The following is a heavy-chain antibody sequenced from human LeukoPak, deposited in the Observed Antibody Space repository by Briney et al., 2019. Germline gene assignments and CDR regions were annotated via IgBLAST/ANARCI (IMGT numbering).Heavy chain of an antibody. J-gene: IGHJ5*02. D-gene: IGHD5-18*01. Sequence: GGSLRLSCAASGFTFSSYSINWVRQAPGKGLEWVSSISSSSSYIYYADSVKGRFTISRDNAKNSLYLQMNSLRAEDTALYYCARLWLRNWFDPWGQGTLVTVSS. V-gene: IGHV3-21*04. CDR3: ARLWLRNWFDP. CDR1: GFTFSSYS. CDR2: ISSSSSYI.